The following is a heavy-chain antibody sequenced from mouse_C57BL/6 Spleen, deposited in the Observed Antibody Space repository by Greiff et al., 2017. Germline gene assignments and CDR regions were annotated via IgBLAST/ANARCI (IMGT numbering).Heavy chain of an antibody. CDR3: ARYDYGEGYFDY. CDR2: INPGSGGT. D-gene: IGHD2-4*01. CDR1: GYAFTNYL. Sequence: VQLQQSGAELVRPGTSVKVSCKASGYAFTNYLIEWVKQRPGQGLEWIGVINPGSGGTNYNEKFKGKATLTADKSSSTAYMQLSSLTSEDSAVYYCARYDYGEGYFDYWGQGTTLTVSS. J-gene: IGHJ2*01. V-gene: IGHV1-54*01.